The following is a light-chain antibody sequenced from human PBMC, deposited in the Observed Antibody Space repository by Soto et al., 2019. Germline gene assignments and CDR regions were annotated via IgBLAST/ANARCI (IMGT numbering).Light chain of an antibody. CDR2: GAS. J-gene: IGKJ1*01. Sequence: DIVMTQSPVTLSVSPGDRATLSCRASQSVGHNLAWFQQKPGQAPRLLIYGASAGATAIPDRFSGSGFGTEFTLTISSRQSEDLAVDYCQQYNNWPRTFGQGTKVEMK. V-gene: IGKV3-15*01. CDR3: QQYNNWPRT. CDR1: QSVGHN.